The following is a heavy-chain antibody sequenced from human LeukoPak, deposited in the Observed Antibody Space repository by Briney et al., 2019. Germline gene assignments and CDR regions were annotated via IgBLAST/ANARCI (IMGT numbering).Heavy chain of an antibody. CDR1: GYTFTSYN. V-gene: IGHV1-46*01. CDR3: ARDTAAAGTDY. D-gene: IGHD6-13*01. J-gene: IGHJ4*02. Sequence: ASVKVSCKASGYTFTSYNMHWVRQAPGQGLEWMGIISPSGGSTSYAQKFQGRVTMTRDMSTSTVYMELSSLRSEDTAVYYCARDTAAAGTDYWGQGTLVTVSS. CDR2: ISPSGGST.